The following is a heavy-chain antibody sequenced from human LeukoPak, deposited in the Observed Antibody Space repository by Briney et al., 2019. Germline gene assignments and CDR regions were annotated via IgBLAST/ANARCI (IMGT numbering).Heavy chain of an antibody. D-gene: IGHD2-2*01. J-gene: IGHJ4*02. CDR1: GFTFSSYA. Sequence: GGSLRLSCAASGFTFSSYAMSWVRQAPGKGLEWVSAISGSGGSTYYADSVKGRFTISRDNSKNTLYLQMNSLRAEDTAVYYCAKGGCSSTSCFTRTFFDYWGQGTLVTVSS. CDR2: ISGSGGST. CDR3: AKGGCSSTSCFTRTFFDY. V-gene: IGHV3-23*01.